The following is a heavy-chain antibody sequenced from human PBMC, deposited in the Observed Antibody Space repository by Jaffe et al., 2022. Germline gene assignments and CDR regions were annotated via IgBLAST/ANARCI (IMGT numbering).Heavy chain of an antibody. J-gene: IGHJ5*02. V-gene: IGHV4-59*01. CDR2: IYYSGST. D-gene: IGHD3-3*01. CDR1: GGSISSYY. CDR3: ARDGYDFWSGYPGNWFDP. Sequence: QVQLQESGPGLVKPSETLSLTCTVSGGSISSYYWSWIRQPPGKGLEWIGYIYYSGSTNYNPSLKSRVTISVDTSKNQFSLKLSSVTAADTAVYYCARDGYDFWSGYPGNWFDPWGQGTLVTVSS.